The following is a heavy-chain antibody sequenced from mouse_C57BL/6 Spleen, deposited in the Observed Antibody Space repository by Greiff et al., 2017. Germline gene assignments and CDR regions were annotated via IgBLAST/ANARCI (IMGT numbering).Heavy chain of an antibody. CDR2: IYPGDGDT. V-gene: IGHV1-82*01. CDR1: GYAFSSSW. CDR3: ARWGLRRYFDV. Sequence: VHLVESGPELVKPGASVKISCKASGYAFSSSWMNWVKQRPGKGLEWIGRIYPGDGDTNYNGKFKGKATLTADKSASTAYMQLSSLTSEDSAVYFCARWGLRRYFDVWGTGTTVTVSS. D-gene: IGHD2-4*01. J-gene: IGHJ1*03.